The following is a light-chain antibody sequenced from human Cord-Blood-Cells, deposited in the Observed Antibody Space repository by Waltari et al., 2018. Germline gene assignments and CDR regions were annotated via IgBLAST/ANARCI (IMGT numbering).Light chain of an antibody. CDR1: SSDVGSYNL. J-gene: IGLJ2*01. V-gene: IGLV2-23*01. CDR2: EGS. Sequence: QSALTQPASMSGSPGQSITISCTGTSSDVGSYNLVSWYQQHPGKAPKLMIYEGSKRPSGVSNPFSGSKSGNTASLTISGLQAEDEADYYCCSYAGSSTYVVFGGGTKLTVL. CDR3: CSYAGSSTYVV.